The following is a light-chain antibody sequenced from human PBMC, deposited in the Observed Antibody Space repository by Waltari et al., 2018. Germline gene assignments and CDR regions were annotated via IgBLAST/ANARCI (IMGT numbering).Light chain of an antibody. CDR1: QTVTNN. CDR2: DAS. V-gene: IGKV3D-15*01. Sequence: IVLTQSPATLSVSPGGSATLPCRASQTVTNNLAWYQEKPGQSPRLLIHDASTRATGIAARFSASGSGRQFTLTISRLQSEDVAIYYCQQYSTWFYTFGQGTKLEI. J-gene: IGKJ2*01. CDR3: QQYSTWFYT.